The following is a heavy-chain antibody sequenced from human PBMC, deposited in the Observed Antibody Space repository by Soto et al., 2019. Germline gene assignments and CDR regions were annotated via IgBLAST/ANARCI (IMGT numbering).Heavy chain of an antibody. J-gene: IGHJ4*02. CDR3: ARDRRDGWIFVY. V-gene: IGHV4-30-2*01. D-gene: IGHD6-19*01. Sequence: TLSLTCAVSGDSISRGGYSWNWIRQPPGKGLEWIGYIYHSGFTLYNPSLTSRVTISVDKSKNQFSLKLSSVTAADTAVYYCARDRRDGWIFVYWGQGTLVTVSP. CDR1: GDSISRGGYS. CDR2: IYHSGFT.